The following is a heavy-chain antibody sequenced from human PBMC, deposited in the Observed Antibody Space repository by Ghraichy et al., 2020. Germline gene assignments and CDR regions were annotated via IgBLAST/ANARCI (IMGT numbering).Heavy chain of an antibody. CDR3: AARELLASYGDYIGY. D-gene: IGHD4-17*01. CDR1: GGSISSYY. V-gene: IGHV4-59*01. Sequence: SETLSLTCTVSGGSISSYYWSWIRQPPGKGLEWIGYIYYSGSTNYNPSLKSRVTISVDTSKNQFSLKLSSVTAADTAVYYCAARELLASYGDYIGYWGQGTLVTVSS. CDR2: IYYSGST. J-gene: IGHJ4*02.